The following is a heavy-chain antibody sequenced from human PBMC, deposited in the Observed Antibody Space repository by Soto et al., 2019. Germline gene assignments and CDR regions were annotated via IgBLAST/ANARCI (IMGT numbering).Heavy chain of an antibody. D-gene: IGHD2-2*01. CDR1: GFTFNTFG. J-gene: IGHJ4*02. V-gene: IGHV3-30*18. Sequence: ESGGGVVLPGRSLRLSCAASGFTFNTFGMHWVRQAPGKGLEWVAVISYDGSDKYYSDSVRGRFTISRDNSMNTLYLQMNSLGTEDTAVYYCAKSPNFYCSSYHCYKYYFDYWGQGTLVTVSS. CDR2: ISYDGSDK. CDR3: AKSPNFYCSSYHCYKYYFDY.